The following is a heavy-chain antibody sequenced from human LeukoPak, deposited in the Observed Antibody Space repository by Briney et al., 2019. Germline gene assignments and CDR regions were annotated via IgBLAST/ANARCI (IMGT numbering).Heavy chain of an antibody. D-gene: IGHD2-2*01. CDR2: IYYSGST. Sequence: SQTLSLTCTVSGGSISSGGYYWSWIRQHPGKGLEWIGYIYYSGSTYYNPSLKSRVTISVDTSKNQFSLKLSSVTAADTAVYYCARSEYKLPHYYYYYGMDVWGQGTTVTVSS. V-gene: IGHV4-31*03. J-gene: IGHJ6*02. CDR1: GGSISSGGYY. CDR3: ARSEYKLPHYYYYYGMDV.